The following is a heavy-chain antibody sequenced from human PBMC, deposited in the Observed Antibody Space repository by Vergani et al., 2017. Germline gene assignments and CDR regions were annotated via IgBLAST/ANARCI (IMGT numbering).Heavy chain of an antibody. V-gene: IGHV3-30-3*02. CDR3: AKLRMTTVLFFDY. CDR1: GFTFSSYA. Sequence: QVQLVESGGGVVQPGRSLRLSCAASGFTFSSYAMHWVRQAPGKGLEWVAVISYDGSNKYYADSVKGRFTISRDNSKNTLYLQMNSLRAEDTAVYYCAKLRMTTVLFFDYWGQGTLVTVSS. D-gene: IGHD4/OR15-4a*01. J-gene: IGHJ4*02. CDR2: ISYDGSNK.